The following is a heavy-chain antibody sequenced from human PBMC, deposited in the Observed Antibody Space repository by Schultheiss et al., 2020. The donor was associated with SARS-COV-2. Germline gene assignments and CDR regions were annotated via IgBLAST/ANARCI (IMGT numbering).Heavy chain of an antibody. CDR2: ISSSSRYI. D-gene: IGHD7-27*01. Sequence: GGSLRLSCAASGFTFSSYAMSWVRQAPGKGLEWVSYISSSSRYIYYADSVKGRFTISRDNAKNSLYLQMKSLRAEDTAVYYCAVGISEDAFDIWGQGTMVTVSS. V-gene: IGHV3-21*05. CDR1: GFTFSSYA. J-gene: IGHJ3*02. CDR3: AVGISEDAFDI.